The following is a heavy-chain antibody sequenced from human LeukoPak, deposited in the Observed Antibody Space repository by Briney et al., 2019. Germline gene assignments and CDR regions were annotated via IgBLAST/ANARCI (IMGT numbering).Heavy chain of an antibody. V-gene: IGHV4-34*01. CDR3: ARDYYDSSGYYLL. J-gene: IGHJ4*02. Sequence: SETLSLTCAVYGGSFSGYYWSWIRQPPGKGLEWIGEINRSGSTNYNPSLKSRVTISVDTSKNQFSLKLSSVTAADTAVYYCARDYYDSSGYYLLWGQGTLVTVSS. D-gene: IGHD3-22*01. CDR1: GGSFSGYY. CDR2: INRSGST.